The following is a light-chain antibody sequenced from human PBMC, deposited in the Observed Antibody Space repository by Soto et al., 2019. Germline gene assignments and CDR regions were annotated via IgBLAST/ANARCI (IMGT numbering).Light chain of an antibody. J-gene: IGKJ4*01. CDR2: DSS. CDR3: QQRSVWPLT. V-gene: IGKV3-11*01. Sequence: EIVLTQFPSTLSLSPGDGATLSCRASQSVGSYLAWYQQKRGQAPRLLIYDSSHRATGVPARFSGSGSGTDFSLIISSLEPEDFAVYYCQQRSVWPLTFGGGTKVDIK. CDR1: QSVGSY.